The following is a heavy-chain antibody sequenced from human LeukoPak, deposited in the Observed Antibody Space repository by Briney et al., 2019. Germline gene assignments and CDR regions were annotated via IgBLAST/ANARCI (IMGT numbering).Heavy chain of an antibody. CDR3: ARERTTQTKASCSGGNCLGYFDY. J-gene: IGHJ4*02. CDR1: GFTFNTYW. D-gene: IGHD2-15*01. Sequence: GGSLRLSCAASGFTFNTYWMTWVRQAPGKGLEWVANINQDGSEKFYVDSGKGRFTLSRDNAKNSLCLQMDSLRAEDTAVYYCARERTTQTKASCSGGNCLGYFDYCGQGTPVTVPS. V-gene: IGHV3-7*01. CDR2: INQDGSEK.